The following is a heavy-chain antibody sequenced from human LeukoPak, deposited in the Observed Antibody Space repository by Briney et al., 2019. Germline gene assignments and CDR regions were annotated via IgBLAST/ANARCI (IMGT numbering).Heavy chain of an antibody. CDR2: IYLGDSDT. Sequence: GESLKISCTGSGSSFTTYWIAWVRQVPGKGLAWMGIIYLGDSDTTYSPSFQGQVTISADKSINTAYLQWSSLKASGTAMYYCARLGAVYGSGDCWGQGTLVTVSS. D-gene: IGHD3-10*01. CDR1: GSSFTTYW. V-gene: IGHV5-51*01. J-gene: IGHJ4*02. CDR3: ARLGAVYGSGDC.